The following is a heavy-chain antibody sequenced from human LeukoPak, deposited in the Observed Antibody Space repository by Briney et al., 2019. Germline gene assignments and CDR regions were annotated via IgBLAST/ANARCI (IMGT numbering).Heavy chain of an antibody. Sequence: SETLSLTCAVYGGSFSGYYWSWIRQPPGKRLEWIGYVHYSGTTKYNPSLERRVTMSIDMSKNQFSLRLSSVTPADTAVYFCARETTAGFFYFDFWGQGTLVTVSS. CDR3: ARETTAGFFYFDF. CDR2: VHYSGTT. CDR1: GGSFSGYY. J-gene: IGHJ4*02. V-gene: IGHV4-59*01. D-gene: IGHD4-17*01.